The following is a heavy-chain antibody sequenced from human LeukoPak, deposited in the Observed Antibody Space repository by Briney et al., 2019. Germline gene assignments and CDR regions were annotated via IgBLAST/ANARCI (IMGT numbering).Heavy chain of an antibody. J-gene: IGHJ6*02. V-gene: IGHV1-18*01. CDR1: GYTFTSYA. CDR2: ISAYDGST. D-gene: IGHD6-13*01. CDR3: ARDPLSSTWSPYYFTLDA. Sequence: ASVKVSFKASGYTFTSYAINWVRQAPGQGLEWMGWISAYDGSTISAQGLQGRVTMTTDTSTTTAYMELTRLRSDDTAVYYCARDPLSSTWSPYYFTLDAWGQGTTVIVSS.